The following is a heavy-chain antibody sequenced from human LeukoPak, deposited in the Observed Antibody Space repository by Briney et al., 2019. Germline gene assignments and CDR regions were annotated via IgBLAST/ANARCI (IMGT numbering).Heavy chain of an antibody. CDR3: ARDPRYSSGWA. J-gene: IGHJ4*02. Sequence: GGSLRLSCAASGFTFSNYEMNWVRQAPGKGLEWLSYISTSGNTVYHADSVKGRFTISRDNAKKSPYLQMNSLRAEDTAVYYCARDPRYSSGWAWGRGTLVTVSS. V-gene: IGHV3-48*03. CDR1: GFTFSNYE. CDR2: ISTSGNTV. D-gene: IGHD6-19*01.